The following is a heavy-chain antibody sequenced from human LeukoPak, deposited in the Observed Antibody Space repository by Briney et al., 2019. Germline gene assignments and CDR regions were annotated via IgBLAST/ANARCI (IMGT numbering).Heavy chain of an antibody. CDR2: IKSITHGGTT. CDR3: ITLFAVPGRNY. D-gene: IGHD6-19*01. V-gene: IGHV3-15*01. CDR1: GFTFSNEW. J-gene: IGHJ4*02. Sequence: GESLRLSCAVSGFTFSNEWMNWVRQAPGKGLEWVGRIKSITHGGTTDYGAPVKGRFTISRDDSKNTLYLQMNSLKTEDTAVYYCITLFAVPGRNYWGQGTLVTVSS.